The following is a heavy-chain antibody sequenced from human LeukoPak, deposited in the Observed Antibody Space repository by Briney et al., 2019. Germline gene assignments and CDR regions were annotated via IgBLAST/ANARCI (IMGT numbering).Heavy chain of an antibody. D-gene: IGHD3-22*01. CDR3: ARDVSYYYESTGHYSDYFDS. V-gene: IGHV3-30-3*01. CDR1: GFTFSDYA. CDR2: LSHDGINK. J-gene: IGHJ4*02. Sequence: PGGSLRLSCAASGFTFSDYAMHWVRQAPGKGLEWVATLSHDGINKHDADSVRGRFTISRDNPKSTLYLQMNRLRVEDTAVYYCARDVSYYYESTGHYSDYFDSWGQGTLDTVSS.